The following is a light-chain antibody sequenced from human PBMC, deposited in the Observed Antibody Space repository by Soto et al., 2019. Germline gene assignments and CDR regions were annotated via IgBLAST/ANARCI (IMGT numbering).Light chain of an antibody. CDR3: CSYAGSYTHVV. J-gene: IGLJ2*01. CDR2: GVN. V-gene: IGLV2-23*02. CDR1: SSDVGGYNY. Sequence: QSALTQPASVSGSPGQSITISCTGTSSDVGGYNYVSWYQQHPGKAPKLMIYGVNKRPSGVSNRFSGSKSGNTASLTISVLQAEDEADYHCCSYAGSYTHVVFGGGTKITVL.